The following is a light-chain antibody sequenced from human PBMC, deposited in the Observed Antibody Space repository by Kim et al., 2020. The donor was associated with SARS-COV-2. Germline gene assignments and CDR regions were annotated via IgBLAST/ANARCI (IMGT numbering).Light chain of an antibody. J-gene: IGKJ4*01. CDR3: QQYFGWPLT. CDR1: QSVISH. Sequence: SPGETVTLTCRASQSVISHLAWYQQNPGQAPRLLIYDASTRATGLPARFSGSGSGTEFTLTISSLQSEDFAVYYCQQYFGWPLTFGGGTKVDIK. V-gene: IGKV3-15*01. CDR2: DAS.